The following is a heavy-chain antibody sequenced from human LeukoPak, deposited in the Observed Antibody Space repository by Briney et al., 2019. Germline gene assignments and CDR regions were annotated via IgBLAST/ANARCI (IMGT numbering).Heavy chain of an antibody. CDR2: IFYSGST. J-gene: IGHJ3*02. CDR3: AKSNGYGLVDI. D-gene: IGHD3-10*01. V-gene: IGHV4-39*07. CDR1: GGSISSYY. Sequence: SETLSLTCTVSGGSISSYYWGWVRQPPGKGLEWIGNIFYSGSTYYSPSLKSRVTISLDTSRNQFSLKLNSVTAADTAVYYCAKSNGYGLVDIWDQGTMVTVSS.